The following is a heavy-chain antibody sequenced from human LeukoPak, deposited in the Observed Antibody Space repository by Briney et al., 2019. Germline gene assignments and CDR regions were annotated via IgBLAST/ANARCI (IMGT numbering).Heavy chain of an antibody. V-gene: IGHV3-74*01. D-gene: IGHD1-26*01. CDR3: ARGLVGATTIAFDI. J-gene: IGHJ3*02. CDR1: GFTFSSYW. Sequence: GGSLRLSCAASGFTFSSYWMHWVRQAPGKGLEWVSRINSDGSSTSYADSVKGRFTISRDNAKNTLYLQMNSLRAEDTAVYYCARGLVGATTIAFDIWGQGTMVTVSS. CDR2: INSDGSST.